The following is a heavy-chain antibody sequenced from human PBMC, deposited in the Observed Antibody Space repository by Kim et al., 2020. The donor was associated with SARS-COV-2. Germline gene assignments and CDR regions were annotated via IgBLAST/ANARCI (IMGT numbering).Heavy chain of an antibody. Sequence: TDYEQQLQGRVTMTADTATSTAYMELRSLRSDDTAVYYCATEGFSGYCPYWGQGTLVTVSS. CDR2: T. CDR3: ATEGFSGYCPY. D-gene: IGHD3-22*01. J-gene: IGHJ4*02. V-gene: IGHV1-18*01.